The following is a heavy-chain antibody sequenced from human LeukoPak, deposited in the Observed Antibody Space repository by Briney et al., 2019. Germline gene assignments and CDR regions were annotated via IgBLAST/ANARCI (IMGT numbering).Heavy chain of an antibody. V-gene: IGHV5-51*01. CDR3: ARRLGYSYGNYYYYYMDV. D-gene: IGHD5-18*01. J-gene: IGHJ6*03. CDR2: IYPGDSDT. Sequence: GESLKISCKGSGYSFTSYWIGWVRQMPGKGLEWMGIIYPGDSDTRYSPSFQGQVTISADKSISTAYLQWSSLKASDTAMYYCARRLGYSYGNYYYYYMDVWGKGTTVTVSS. CDR1: GYSFTSYW.